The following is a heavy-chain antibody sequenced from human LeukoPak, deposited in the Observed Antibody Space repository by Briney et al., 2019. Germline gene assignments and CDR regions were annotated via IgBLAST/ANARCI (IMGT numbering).Heavy chain of an antibody. D-gene: IGHD2-15*01. Sequence: GGSLRLSCAASGLTFSSYGMHWVRQAPGKGLEWVAVIWYDGSNKYYADSVKGRFTISRDNSKNTLYLQMNSLRAEDTAVYYCARDRWHCSGGSCYPYYYYYYGMDVWGQGTTVTVSS. J-gene: IGHJ6*02. CDR3: ARDRWHCSGGSCYPYYYYYYGMDV. V-gene: IGHV3-33*01. CDR2: IWYDGSNK. CDR1: GLTFSSYG.